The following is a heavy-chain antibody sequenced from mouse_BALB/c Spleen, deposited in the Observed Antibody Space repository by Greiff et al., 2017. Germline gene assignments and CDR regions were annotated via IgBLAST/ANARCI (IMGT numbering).Heavy chain of an antibody. CDR2: IWAGGST. CDR1: GFSLTSYG. CDR3: ARGNDYDRGYAMDY. J-gene: IGHJ4*01. D-gene: IGHD2-4*01. Sequence: QVQLKESGPGLVAPSQSLSITCTVSGFSLTSYGVLWVRQPPGKGLEWLGVIWAGGSTNYNSALMSRLSISKDNSKSQVFLKMNSLQIDDTAMYYCARGNDYDRGYAMDYWGQGTSVTVSS. V-gene: IGHV2-9*02.